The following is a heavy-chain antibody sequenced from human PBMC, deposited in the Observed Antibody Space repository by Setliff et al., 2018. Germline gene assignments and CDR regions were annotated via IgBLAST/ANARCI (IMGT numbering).Heavy chain of an antibody. CDR1: GFTFSDYS. V-gene: IGHV3-21*01. CDR2: ISSSSSYI. D-gene: IGHD6-19*01. CDR3: ATAISGWFNY. J-gene: IGHJ4*02. Sequence: PGGSLRLSCASSGFTFSDYSMNWVRQAPGKGLEWISSISSSSSYIYYADSVKGRFTISRDNVKNSLFLQMNSLRAEDTAIYYCATAISGWFNYWGQGALVTVSS.